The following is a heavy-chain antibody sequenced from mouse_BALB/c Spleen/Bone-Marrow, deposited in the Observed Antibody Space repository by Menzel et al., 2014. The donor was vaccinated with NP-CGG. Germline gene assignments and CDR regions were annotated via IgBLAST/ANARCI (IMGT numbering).Heavy chain of an antibody. D-gene: IGHD1-1*01. J-gene: IGHJ4*01. CDR2: IWSGGNT. CDR1: GLSLTDYG. CDR3: ARKSYYYGKGAMDY. Sequence: QVQLQQSGPGLVQPSQSLSITCTVSGLSLTDYGVHWVRQSPGKGLEWLGVIWSGGNTDYNAAFISRLSISKDNSKSQVFFKMNSLQANDTAICYCARKSYYYGKGAMDYWGQGTSVTVSS. V-gene: IGHV2-2*02.